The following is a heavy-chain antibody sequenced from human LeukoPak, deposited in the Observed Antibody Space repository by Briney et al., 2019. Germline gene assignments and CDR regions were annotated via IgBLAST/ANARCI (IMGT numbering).Heavy chain of an antibody. CDR3: ARDRAESSSWYAYFDY. V-gene: IGHV1-46*02. J-gene: IGHJ4*02. Sequence: ASLKASCKASGYTFNNYYIHWVRQAPGQGLEWMGIINPSGGSTSYAQKFQGRVTMTRDTSISTAYMELSRLRSDDTAVYYCARDRAESSSWYAYFDYWGQGTLVTVSS. CDR1: GYTFNNYY. CDR2: INPSGGST. D-gene: IGHD6-13*01.